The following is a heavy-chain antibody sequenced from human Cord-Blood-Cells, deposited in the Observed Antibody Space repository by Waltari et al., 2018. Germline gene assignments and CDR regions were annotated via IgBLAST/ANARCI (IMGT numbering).Heavy chain of an antibody. CDR1: GGTFSSYA. J-gene: IGHJ4*02. CDR2: IIPIFGTA. V-gene: IGHV1-69*01. D-gene: IGHD3-10*01. Sequence: QVQLVQSGAVVRKPGSSVKVSCKASGGTFSSYAISWVRQAPGQGLEWMGGIIPIFGTANYAQKFQGRVTITADESTSTAYMELSSLRSEDTAVYYCASPLYYGSGSYYDYWGQGTLVTVSS. CDR3: ASPLYYGSGSYYDY.